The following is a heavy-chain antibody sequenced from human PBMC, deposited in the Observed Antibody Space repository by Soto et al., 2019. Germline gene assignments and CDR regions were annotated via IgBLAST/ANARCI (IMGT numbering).Heavy chain of an antibody. CDR1: GFSLSTSGVG. Sequence: QITLKESGPPLVKPTQTLTLTCTFSGFSLSTSGVGVGWIRQPPGKALEWLALIYWDDDKRYSPSLKSRLTITKDTSKNQVVLTMTNMDPVDTATYYCAHRPKYSYSQQSFDYWGQGTLVTVSS. J-gene: IGHJ4*02. D-gene: IGHD5-18*01. CDR2: IYWDDDK. CDR3: AHRPKYSYSQQSFDY. V-gene: IGHV2-5*02.